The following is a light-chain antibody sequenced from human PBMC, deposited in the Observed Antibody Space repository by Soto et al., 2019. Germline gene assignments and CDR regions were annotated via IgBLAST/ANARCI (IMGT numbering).Light chain of an antibody. CDR3: QKSESTPRT. CDR2: DAS. J-gene: IGKJ5*01. CDR1: QSVSSS. V-gene: IGKV1-39*01. Sequence: DIQMTQSPSSLSTFFGDRVTITCRASQSVSSSLNWYQQKPGKAPKLLIYDASGLQYGVPSRFSGSASGTDFTLTIDSHQPADSATYSCQKSESTPRTFGQRTRLEI.